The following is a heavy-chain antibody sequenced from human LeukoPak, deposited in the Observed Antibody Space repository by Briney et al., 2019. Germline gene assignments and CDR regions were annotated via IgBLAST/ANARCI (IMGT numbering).Heavy chain of an antibody. D-gene: IGHD2-2*01. J-gene: IGHJ5*02. CDR1: GGSISSYY. V-gene: IGHV4-4*07. CDR3: ARTILGYCSSTSCKINWFDP. CDR2: IYTSGST. Sequence: PSETLSLTCTVSGGSISSYYWSWIRQPAGKGLEWIGRIYTSGSTNYNPSLKSRVTISVDRSKNQFSLKLSSVTAADTAVYYCARTILGYCSSTSCKINWFDPWGQGTLVTVSS.